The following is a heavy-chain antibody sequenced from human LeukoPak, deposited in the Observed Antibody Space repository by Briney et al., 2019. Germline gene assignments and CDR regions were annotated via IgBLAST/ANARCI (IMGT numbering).Heavy chain of an antibody. Sequence: ASVKVSCKASGYTFKSYLMHWVRQAPRQSLEWMGWINPGTGETKYSQTFQGRVTIISDTSASTAYMELSSLRFEDTAVYYCARDSSGWQYYFDYWGQGTLVTVSS. CDR2: INPGTGET. CDR3: ARDSSGWQYYFDY. V-gene: IGHV1-3*01. D-gene: IGHD6-19*01. CDR1: GYTFKSYL. J-gene: IGHJ4*02.